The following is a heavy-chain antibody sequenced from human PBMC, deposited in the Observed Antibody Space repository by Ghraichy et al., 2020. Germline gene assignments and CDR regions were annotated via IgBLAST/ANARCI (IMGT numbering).Heavy chain of an antibody. V-gene: IGHV3-11*01. CDR1: GFTFRDYY. CDR2: ISSSGTTI. D-gene: IGHD3-3*01. J-gene: IGHJ6*02. CDR3: ARDMGDFWSGYSSTDYYYYGMDV. Sequence: LTCAASGFTFRDYYMTWIRQAPGKGLECLSYISSSGTTIYYADSVKGRFTISRDNSKKSLYLQMNSLRAEDTAVYYCARDMGDFWSGYSSTDYYYYGMDVWGQGTTVTVSS.